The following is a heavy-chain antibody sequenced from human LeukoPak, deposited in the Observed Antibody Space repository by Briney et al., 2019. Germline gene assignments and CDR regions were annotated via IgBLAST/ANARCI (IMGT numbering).Heavy chain of an antibody. CDR1: GFTVSSNY. Sequence: PGGSLRPSCAASGFTVSSNYMSWVRQAPGKGLEWVSVIYSGGSTYYADSVKGRFTISRDNSKNTLYLQMNSLRAGDTAVYYCVGYFDWLLADYWGQGTLVTVSS. CDR2: IYSGGST. V-gene: IGHV3-66*02. D-gene: IGHD3-9*01. CDR3: VGYFDWLLADY. J-gene: IGHJ4*02.